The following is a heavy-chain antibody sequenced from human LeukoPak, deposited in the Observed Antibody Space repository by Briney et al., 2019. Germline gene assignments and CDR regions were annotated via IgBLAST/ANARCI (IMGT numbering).Heavy chain of an antibody. CDR2: INSGGSNT. J-gene: IGHJ4*02. Sequence: GGSLRLSCAASGFTFSSYWMHWVRQAPGKGLVWVSRINSGGSNTNYADSVKGRFTISRDNAKNTLYLQMDSLRAEDTAVYYCARVPVAGTRGYFDYWGQGTLVTVSS. D-gene: IGHD6-19*01. CDR1: GFTFSSYW. CDR3: ARVPVAGTRGYFDY. V-gene: IGHV3-74*01.